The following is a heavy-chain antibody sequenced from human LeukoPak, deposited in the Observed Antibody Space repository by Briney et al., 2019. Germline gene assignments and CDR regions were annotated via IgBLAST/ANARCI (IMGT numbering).Heavy chain of an antibody. CDR1: GGTFSSYA. V-gene: IGHV1-69*05. CDR3: ARVGSSSWYRVWWFDP. CDR2: IIPIFGTA. D-gene: IGHD6-13*01. J-gene: IGHJ5*02. Sequence: GASVKVSCKASGGTFSSYAISWVRQAPGQGLEWMGGIIPIFGTANYAQKFQGRVTITTDESTSTAYMELSSLRSEDTAVYYCARVGSSSWYRVWWFDPWGQGTLVTVSS.